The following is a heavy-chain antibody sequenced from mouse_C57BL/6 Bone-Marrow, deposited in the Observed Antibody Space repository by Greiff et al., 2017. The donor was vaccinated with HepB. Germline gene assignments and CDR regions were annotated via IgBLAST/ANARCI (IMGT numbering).Heavy chain of an antibody. V-gene: IGHV5-6*02. CDR3: ARPPFAY. J-gene: IGHJ3*01. CDR1: GFTFSSYG. CDR2: ISSGGSYT. Sequence: EVKLVESGGDLVKPGGSLKLSCAASGFTFSSYGMSWVRQTPDKRLEWVATISSGGSYTYYPDSVKGRFTISRDNAKNTLYLQMCSLKSEVTAMYYCARPPFAYWGQGTLVTVSA.